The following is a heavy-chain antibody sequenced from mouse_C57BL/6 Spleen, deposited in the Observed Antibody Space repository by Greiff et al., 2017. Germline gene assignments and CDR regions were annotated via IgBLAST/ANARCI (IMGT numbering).Heavy chain of an antibody. J-gene: IGHJ4*01. CDR1: GYTFTSYW. CDR3: ARSGELRILRGDY. CDR2: IDPKSGGT. D-gene: IGHD3-2*02. Sequence: QVQLQQSGAELVKPGASVKLSCKASGYTFTSYWMHWVKQRPGRGLEWIGRIDPKSGGTKYNEKFKSKATLTVDKPSSTAYMQLSSLTSEDSAVYYCARSGELRILRGDYWGQGTSVTVAS. V-gene: IGHV1-72*01.